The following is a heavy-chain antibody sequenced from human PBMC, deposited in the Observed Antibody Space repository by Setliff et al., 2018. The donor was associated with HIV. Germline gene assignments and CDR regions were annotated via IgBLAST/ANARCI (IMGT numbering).Heavy chain of an antibody. Sequence: SETLSLTCTVTGGSISSHYWSWIRQPPGKGLEWIGYVYYIGSTNYNPSLQSRVTISIDTSKTQFSLKLTSVTTADTAVYYCARLVWTGYGSRASDIWGQGTVVTVSS. V-gene: IGHV4-59*11. J-gene: IGHJ3*02. D-gene: IGHD5-12*01. CDR2: VYYIGST. CDR1: GGSISSHY. CDR3: ARLVWTGYGSRASDI.